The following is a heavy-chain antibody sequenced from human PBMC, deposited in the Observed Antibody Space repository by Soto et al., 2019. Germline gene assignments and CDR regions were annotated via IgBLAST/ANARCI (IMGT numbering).Heavy chain of an antibody. V-gene: IGHV4-31*03. Sequence: QVQLQESGPGLVKASQTLSLTCTVTGYSITSGGYFWSWIRQHPGKGLEWIGYIYYSGSTSYNPSLESRITMSVDRSQNQFSLRLNSVTAADTAMYYCARVAYGLTGWGICDFWGQGTLVTVSS. CDR2: IYYSGST. CDR1: GYSITSGGYF. J-gene: IGHJ4*02. CDR3: ARVAYGLTGWGICDF. D-gene: IGHD3-10*01.